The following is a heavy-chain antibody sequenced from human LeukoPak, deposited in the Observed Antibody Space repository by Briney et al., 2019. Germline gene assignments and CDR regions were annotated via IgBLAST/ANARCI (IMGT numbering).Heavy chain of an antibody. Sequence: ASVRVSCKASGYTFTDYYMNWGGQAPGQGLRWMGWINPNTGVTNYAQKFQGRVTMTRATSINTAYMELDRLTSDDTAIYYCARSYCGGDCYWTIDYWGQGTLVTVSS. CDR2: INPNTGVT. CDR1: GYTFTDYY. D-gene: IGHD2-21*02. V-gene: IGHV1-2*02. CDR3: ARSYCGGDCYWTIDY. J-gene: IGHJ4*02.